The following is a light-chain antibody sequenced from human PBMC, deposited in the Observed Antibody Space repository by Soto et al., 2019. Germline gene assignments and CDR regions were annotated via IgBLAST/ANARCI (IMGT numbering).Light chain of an antibody. Sequence: DIQMTQSPSTLSASVGDRVTITCRASQPITAWLAWYQQKPGKAPNLLIYDASDLQSGVPSRFSGSGSGTEFTLTITGLQPDDVATYYCQQYNLYPYTFGQGTKLEIK. CDR3: QQYNLYPYT. CDR2: DAS. V-gene: IGKV1-5*01. J-gene: IGKJ2*01. CDR1: QPITAW.